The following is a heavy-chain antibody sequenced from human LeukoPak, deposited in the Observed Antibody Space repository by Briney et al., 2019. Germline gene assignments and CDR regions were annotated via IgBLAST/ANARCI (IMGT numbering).Heavy chain of an antibody. V-gene: IGHV1-2*04. Sequence: ASVKVSCKASGYTFTGYYMNWVRQAPGQGLEWMGWINPNSGVTNYAQKFQGWVTMTRDTSTSTAYMELSRLKSDDTGVYYCARDLSAGGSPEGKNTFDIWGQGTMVTVSS. CDR1: GYTFTGYY. CDR3: ARDLSAGGSPEGKNTFDI. D-gene: IGHD6-13*01. J-gene: IGHJ3*02. CDR2: INPNSGVT.